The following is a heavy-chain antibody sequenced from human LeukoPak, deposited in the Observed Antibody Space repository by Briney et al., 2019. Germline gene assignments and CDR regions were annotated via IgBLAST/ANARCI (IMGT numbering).Heavy chain of an antibody. CDR3: AKAAGMGDNYYNFYFDY. V-gene: IGHV3-23*01. CDR2: ISASGGKT. J-gene: IGHJ4*02. D-gene: IGHD5-24*01. CDR1: GFTFSSYA. Sequence: GGSLRLSCAASGFTFSSYAMSWVRQAPGKGLEWVSAISASGGKTYYADSVKGRFTISRDNSKNTLYLQMNSLRAEDTAIYYCAKAAGMGDNYYNFYFDYWGQGTLVAVSS.